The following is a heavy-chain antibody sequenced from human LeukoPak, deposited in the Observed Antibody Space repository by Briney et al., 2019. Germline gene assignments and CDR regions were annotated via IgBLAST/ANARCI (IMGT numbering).Heavy chain of an antibody. CDR1: GDSVSCNSVT. D-gene: IGHD6-13*01. CDR2: TYYRSKWSN. CDR3: ARDSSSSWYWFDP. V-gene: IGHV6-1*01. J-gene: IGHJ5*02. Sequence: SQTLSLTCAISGDSVSCNSVTWNWIRQSPSRGLEWLGRTYYRSKWSNDYAVSVKSRITINPDTSKNQFSLQLNSVTPEDTAVYYCARDSSSSWYWFDPWGQGTLVTVSS.